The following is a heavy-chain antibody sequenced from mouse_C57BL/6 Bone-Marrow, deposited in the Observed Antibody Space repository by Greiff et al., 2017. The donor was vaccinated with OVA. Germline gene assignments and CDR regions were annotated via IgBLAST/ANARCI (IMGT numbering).Heavy chain of an antibody. D-gene: IGHD1-1*01. CDR2: IDPETCGT. CDR3: PFITTVVEENYFDY. V-gene: IGHV1-23*01. J-gene: IGHJ2*01. Sequence: QVHVKQSGAELVRPGASVKLSCKASGYTFTDYEMHCVKQTPVHGLEWIGAIDPETCGTAYNQKFKGKATLTADKSSSTAYMELRSLTSEDSAVYYCPFITTVVEENYFDYWGQGTTLTVSS. CDR1: GYTFTDYE.